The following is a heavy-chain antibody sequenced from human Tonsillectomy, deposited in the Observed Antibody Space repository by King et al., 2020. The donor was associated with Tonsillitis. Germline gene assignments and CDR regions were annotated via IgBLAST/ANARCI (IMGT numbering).Heavy chain of an antibody. CDR2: IRSKAYGGTA. J-gene: IGHJ4*02. D-gene: IGHD6-19*01. V-gene: IGHV3-49*03. CDR3: TRDSEAVAGITLDY. Sequence: VQLVESGGGLLQPGRSRRLSCTASGFTFGDFGMTWFRPGPGKGLEWVGFIRSKAYGGTAEYAASVKGRFTISRDDSKSIAYLQMNSLKTEDTAVYYCTRDSEAVAGITLDYWGQGTLVTVSS. CDR1: GFTFGDFG.